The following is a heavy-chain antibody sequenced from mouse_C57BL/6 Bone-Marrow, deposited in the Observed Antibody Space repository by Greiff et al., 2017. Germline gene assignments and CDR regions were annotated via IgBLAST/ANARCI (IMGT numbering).Heavy chain of an antibody. CDR1: GYTFTSYW. Sequence: QVQLQQPGAELVKPGASVKVSCKASGYTFTSYWMHWVKQRPGQGLEWIGRIHPSDSDTNYNQKFKGKATLTVDKSSSTAYMQLSILTSEDSSVYYCAIRGVNFAWFAYWGQGTLVTVSA. D-gene: IGHD1-3*01. V-gene: IGHV1-74*01. CDR3: AIRGVNFAWFAY. CDR2: IHPSDSDT. J-gene: IGHJ3*01.